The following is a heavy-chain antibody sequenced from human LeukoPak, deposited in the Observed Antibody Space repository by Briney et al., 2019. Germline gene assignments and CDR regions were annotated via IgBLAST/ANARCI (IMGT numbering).Heavy chain of an antibody. CDR3: ARVLDYGGNWDDY. D-gene: IGHD4-23*01. CDR1: GGSFSGYY. CDR2: INHSGST. V-gene: IGHV4-34*01. J-gene: IGHJ4*02. Sequence: SETLSLTCAVYGGSFSGYYWSWIRQPPGKGLEWIGEINHSGSTNYNPSLKSRVTISVDTSKNQFSLKLSSVTAADTAVYYCARVLDYGGNWDDYWGQGTLVTVSS.